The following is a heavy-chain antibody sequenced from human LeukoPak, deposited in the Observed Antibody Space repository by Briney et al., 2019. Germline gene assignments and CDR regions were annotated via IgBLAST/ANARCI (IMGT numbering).Heavy chain of an antibody. CDR3: AREGGFDC. D-gene: IGHD3-16*01. V-gene: IGHV3-48*03. CDR1: GFIFSSYE. CDR2: ISSGGSII. J-gene: IGHJ4*02. Sequence: PGGSLRLSCAASGFIFSSYETNWVRQAPGKGLEWVSYISSGGSIIYYADSVRGRFTISRDNAKNSLYLQMNSLRDEDTAVYYCAREGGFDCWGQGALVTVSS.